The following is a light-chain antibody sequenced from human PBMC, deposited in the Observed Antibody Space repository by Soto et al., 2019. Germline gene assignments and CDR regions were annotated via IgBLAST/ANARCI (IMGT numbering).Light chain of an antibody. Sequence: QSALTQPRSVSGSPGQSVTISCTGTSSDVGGYNYVSWYLQHPGKAPKLIIYDVSKRPSGVPDRFSGSKSGNTASLTISGLQAEDEADYYCCSYAGSYHVVFGGGTQLTVL. CDR1: SSDVGGYNY. J-gene: IGLJ2*01. CDR3: CSYAGSYHVV. CDR2: DVS. V-gene: IGLV2-11*01.